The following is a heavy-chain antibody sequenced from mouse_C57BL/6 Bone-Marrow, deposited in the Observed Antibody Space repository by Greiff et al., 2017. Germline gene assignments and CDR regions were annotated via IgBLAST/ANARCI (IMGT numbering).Heavy chain of an antibody. J-gene: IGHJ4*01. D-gene: IGHD1-1*01. CDR3: ARDRTYYYGSSYPYYAMDY. CDR2: ISYDGSN. CDR1: GYSITSGYY. V-gene: IGHV3-6*01. Sequence: VQLQQSGPGLVKPSQSLSLTCSVTGYSITSGYYWNWIRQFPGNKLEWMGYISYDGSNNYNPSLKNRISITRDTSKNQFFLKLNSVTTEDTATYYCARDRTYYYGSSYPYYAMDYWGQGTSVTVSS.